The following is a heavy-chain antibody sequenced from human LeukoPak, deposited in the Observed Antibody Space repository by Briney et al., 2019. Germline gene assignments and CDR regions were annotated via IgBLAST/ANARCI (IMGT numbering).Heavy chain of an antibody. CDR2: ISAYNGNT. Sequence: AASVKVSCKASGYTFTSYGISWVRQAPGQGLEWMGWISAYNGNTNYAQKLQGRVTMTTDTSTSTAYMELRSLRSDDTAVYYCARDFAYCGGGCYFLISGMDVWGQGTTVTVSS. J-gene: IGHJ6*02. D-gene: IGHD2-21*02. V-gene: IGHV1-18*01. CDR1: GYTFTSYG. CDR3: ARDFAYCGGGCYFLISGMDV.